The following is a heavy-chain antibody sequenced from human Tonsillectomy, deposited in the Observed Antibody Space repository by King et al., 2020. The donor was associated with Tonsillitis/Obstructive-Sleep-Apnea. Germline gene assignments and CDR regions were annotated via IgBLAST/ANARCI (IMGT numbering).Heavy chain of an antibody. J-gene: IGHJ3*02. CDR2: IYYSGST. D-gene: IGHD3-16*01. CDR1: GGSISSYY. V-gene: IGHV4-59*01. Sequence: VQLQESGPGLVKPSETLSLTCTVSGGSISSYYWSWIRQPPGKGLEWIGYIYYSGSTNYNPSLKSRVTISVDTSKNQFSLKLSSVTAADTAVYYCARHHHTPPPRSDSPLYVHTSKTAFSGRRRSVPAGHRPLYTGGRPPRRSLYIGGQGKRAPLS. CDR3: ARHHHTPPPRSDSPLYVHTSKTAFSGRRRSVPAGHRPLYTGGRPPRRSLYI.